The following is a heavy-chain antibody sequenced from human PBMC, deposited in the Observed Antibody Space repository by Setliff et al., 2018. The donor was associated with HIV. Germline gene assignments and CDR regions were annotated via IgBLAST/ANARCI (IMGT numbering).Heavy chain of an antibody. D-gene: IGHD6-13*01. CDR2: IIPIFGTA. V-gene: IGHV1-69*06. Sequence: GASVKVSCKASGGTFSSYAISWVRQAPGQGLEWMGGIIPIFGTANYAQKFQGRVTITADKSTSTAYMELSSLRSEHTAVYYCARGITAAGTGFGYWGQGTLVTVSS. CDR1: GGTFSSYA. CDR3: ARGITAAGTGFGY. J-gene: IGHJ4*02.